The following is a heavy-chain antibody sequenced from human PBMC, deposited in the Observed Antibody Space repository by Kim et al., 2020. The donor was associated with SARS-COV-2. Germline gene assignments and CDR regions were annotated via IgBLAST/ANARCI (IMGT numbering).Heavy chain of an antibody. CDR3: ARVNPGRGGEIIPHEY. CDR1: GYTFTTYG. CDR2: IAGYNSKT. D-gene: IGHD3-3*01. J-gene: IGHJ4*02. V-gene: IGHV1-18*01. Sequence: ASVKVSCTTSGYTFTTYGISWVRQAPGQGLEWMGWIAGYNSKTDYSQKFQGRVSMTIDPYANTAYMELRSLRLDDTAVYFCARVNPGRGGEIIPHEYWGQ.